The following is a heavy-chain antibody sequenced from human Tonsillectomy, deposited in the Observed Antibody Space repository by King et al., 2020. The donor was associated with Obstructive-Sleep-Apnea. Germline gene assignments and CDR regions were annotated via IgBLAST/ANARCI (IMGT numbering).Heavy chain of an antibody. CDR2: INHSGST. V-gene: IGHV4-34*01. Sequence: VQLQQWGAGLLKPSETLSLTCAVYGGSFSGYFWSWIRQPPGKGLEWIGEINHSGSTNYNPSLKSRVTISVDTSKNQFSLKLSSVTAADTAVYYCARGNPRPHYYYYYGMDVWGQGTTVTVSS. J-gene: IGHJ6*02. CDR3: ARGNPRPHYYYYYGMDV. CDR1: GGSFSGYF.